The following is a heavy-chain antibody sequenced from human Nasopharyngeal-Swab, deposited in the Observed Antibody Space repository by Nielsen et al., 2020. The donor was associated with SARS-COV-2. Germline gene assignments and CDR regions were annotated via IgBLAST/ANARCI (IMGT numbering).Heavy chain of an antibody. V-gene: IGHV1-69*13. Sequence: SVKVSCKASGGTFSNYAISWVRQAPGQGLEWMGGIIPIFGTANYAQKFQGRVTITADESTSTAYMELSSLRSEDTAVYYCARAQGQWLVPDYYYYYGMDVWGQGTTVTVSS. J-gene: IGHJ6*02. CDR3: ARAQGQWLVPDYYYYYGMDV. D-gene: IGHD6-19*01. CDR1: GGTFSNYA. CDR2: IIPIFGTA.